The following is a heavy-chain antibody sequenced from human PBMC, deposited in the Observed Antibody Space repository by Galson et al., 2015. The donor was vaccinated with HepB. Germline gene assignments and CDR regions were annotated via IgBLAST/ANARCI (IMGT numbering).Heavy chain of an antibody. CDR1: GYTFTSSG. Sequence: SVKVSCKASGYTFTSSGISWVRQAPGQGLEWMGWISAYNGNTNYAQKLQGRVTMTTDTSTSTAYMELRSLRSDDTAVYYCARDMYYYDSSGYDPFDYWGQGTLVTVSS. CDR3: ARDMYYYDSSGYDPFDY. D-gene: IGHD3-22*01. J-gene: IGHJ4*02. CDR2: ISAYNGNT. V-gene: IGHV1-18*01.